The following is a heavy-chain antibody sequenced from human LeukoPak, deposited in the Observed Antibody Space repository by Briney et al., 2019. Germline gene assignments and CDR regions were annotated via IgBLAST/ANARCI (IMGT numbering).Heavy chain of an antibody. J-gene: IGHJ3*02. Sequence: GGSLRLSCAASGFTFSSCSMNWVRQAPGKGLEWVSYISSSGSSIYYADSVKGRFTISRDNAKNSLYLQMNSLRAEDTAVYYCARANYYDSSGSSASIWGQGTMVTVSS. CDR2: ISSSGSSI. V-gene: IGHV3-48*04. CDR3: ARANYYDSSGSSASI. D-gene: IGHD3-22*01. CDR1: GFTFSSCS.